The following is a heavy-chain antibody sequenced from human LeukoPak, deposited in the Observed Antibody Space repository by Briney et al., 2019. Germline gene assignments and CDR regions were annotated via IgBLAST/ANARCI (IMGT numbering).Heavy chain of an antibody. CDR2: ISSSGSYI. D-gene: IGHD6-13*01. CDR1: GFTFSIYS. CDR3: AREDASSWDY. Sequence: GGSLRLSCAASGFTFSIYSMDWVRQAPGKGLEWVSSISSSGSYIYYADSLKGRFTISRDNAKNSLYLQMNSLRAEDTAVYYCAREDASSWDYWGQGTLVTVSS. J-gene: IGHJ4*02. V-gene: IGHV3-21*01.